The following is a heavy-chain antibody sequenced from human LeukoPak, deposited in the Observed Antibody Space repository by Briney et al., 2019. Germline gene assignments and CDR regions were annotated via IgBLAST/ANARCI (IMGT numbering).Heavy chain of an antibody. CDR3: ARGESKRSKYSSSFYFDY. Sequence: ASVKVSCKASGYTFTSYDIDWVRQATGQGLEWMGWMNPNSGNTGYAQKFQGRVTMTRNTSISTAYMELSSLRSEDTAVYYCARGESKRSKYSSSFYFDYWGQGTLVTVSS. CDR1: GYTFTSYD. CDR2: MNPNSGNT. D-gene: IGHD6-6*01. J-gene: IGHJ4*02. V-gene: IGHV1-8*01.